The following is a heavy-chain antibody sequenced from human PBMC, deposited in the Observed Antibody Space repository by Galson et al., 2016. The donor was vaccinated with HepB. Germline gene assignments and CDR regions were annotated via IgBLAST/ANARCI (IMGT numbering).Heavy chain of an antibody. J-gene: IGHJ4*02. CDR3: ATFSAGGGGRGY. D-gene: IGHD1-26*01. Sequence: SETLSLTCAVSGGSSSDDHWSWIRQPPGGGLEWIGHILYRGSNKYNPTLESRLTISLDTSKSQFSLTLSSVTTPETAGYYCATFSAGGGGRGYWGQGTLVTVSS. CDR2: ILYRGSN. CDR1: GGSSSDDH. V-gene: IGHV4-59*08.